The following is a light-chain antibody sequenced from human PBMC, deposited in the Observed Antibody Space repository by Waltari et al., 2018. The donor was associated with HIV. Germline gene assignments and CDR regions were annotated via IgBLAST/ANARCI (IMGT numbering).Light chain of an antibody. CDR2: NDS. CDR3: AAWDNILSGYV. CDR1: SSNVGRDN. Sequence: QSALTQPPSTSGTPGQRVTMSCSGSSSNVGRDNVYWYQQIPGTPPKLLIYNDSRRPSVVPDRCSGAKSGTSASLAISGLRSEDEADYYCAAWDNILSGYVFGTGTKVTVL. J-gene: IGLJ1*01. V-gene: IGLV1-47*01.